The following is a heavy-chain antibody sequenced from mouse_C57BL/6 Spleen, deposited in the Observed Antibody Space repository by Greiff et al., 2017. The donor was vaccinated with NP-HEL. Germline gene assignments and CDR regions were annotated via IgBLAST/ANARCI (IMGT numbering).Heavy chain of an antibody. CDR3: ARPRGYYWYFDV. V-gene: IGHV5-17*01. D-gene: IGHD2-2*01. CDR2: ISSGSSTI. Sequence: EVKLQESGGGLVKPGGSLKLSCAASGFTFSDYGMHWVRQAPEKGLEWVAYISSGSSTIYYADTVKGRFTIARDNAKNTLFLQMTSLRSDDTAMYYCARPRGYYWYFDVWGTGTTVTVSS. J-gene: IGHJ1*03. CDR1: GFTFSDYG.